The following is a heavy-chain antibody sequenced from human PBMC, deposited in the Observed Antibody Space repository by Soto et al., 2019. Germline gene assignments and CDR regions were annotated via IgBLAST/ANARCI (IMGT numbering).Heavy chain of an antibody. CDR2: ISYDGSNK. Sequence: QVQLVESGGGVVQPGRSLRLSCAASGFTFSSYAMHWVRQAPGKGLEWVAVISYDGSNKYYADSVKGRFTISRDNSKNTLYLQMNSLRAEDTAVYYCARDERDCISTRCYYYYGMDVWGQGTTVTVSS. J-gene: IGHJ6*02. CDR3: ARDERDCISTRCYYYYGMDV. CDR1: GFTFSSYA. V-gene: IGHV3-30-3*01. D-gene: IGHD2-2*01.